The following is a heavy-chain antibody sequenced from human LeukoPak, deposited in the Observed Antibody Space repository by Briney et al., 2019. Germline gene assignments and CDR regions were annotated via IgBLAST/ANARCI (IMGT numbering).Heavy chain of an antibody. V-gene: IGHV3-66*01. Sequence: GGSLRLSCADSGFTVSSNYMRWVRQAPGKGLEWVSVIYSGGSTHYADSVKGRFTISRGNSKNTLYLQMNSLRAEDTAVYYCARDRLRYDSLTGYPADWGQGTLVTVSS. CDR3: ARDRLRYDSLTGYPAD. J-gene: IGHJ4*02. D-gene: IGHD3-9*01. CDR2: IYSGGST. CDR1: GFTVSSNY.